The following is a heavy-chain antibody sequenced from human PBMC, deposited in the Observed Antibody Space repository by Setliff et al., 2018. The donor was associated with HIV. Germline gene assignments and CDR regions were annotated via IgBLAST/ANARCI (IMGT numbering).Heavy chain of an antibody. CDR2: ISPDGKTM. CDR1: GFIFSDYY. CDR3: ARDGPGLSKADYYGMDV. Sequence: GGSLRLSCAASGFIFSDYYMSWVRQAPGKGLEFVAHISPDGKTMHFADAVKGRFTISRDNAKNSLYLQMNSLIAEDTAVYYCARDGPGLSKADYYGMDVWGQGTKVTVSS. J-gene: IGHJ6*02. V-gene: IGHV3-11*04.